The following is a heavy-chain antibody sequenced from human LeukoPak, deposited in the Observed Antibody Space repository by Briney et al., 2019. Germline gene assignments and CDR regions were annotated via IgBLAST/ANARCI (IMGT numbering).Heavy chain of an antibody. J-gene: IGHJ5*02. CDR1: GFTFDDFA. Sequence: GRSLRLSCVASGFTFDDFAMYWVRQAPGKGLEWVSGISWDGGSINYAGSVQGRFTISRDNAKNSLYLQMNSLRPEDTAFYYWAKDRFGNFRRGGWFDPWGKGTLVTISS. CDR2: ISWDGGSI. V-gene: IGHV3-9*01. CDR3: AKDRFGNFRRGGWFDP. D-gene: IGHD3-10*01.